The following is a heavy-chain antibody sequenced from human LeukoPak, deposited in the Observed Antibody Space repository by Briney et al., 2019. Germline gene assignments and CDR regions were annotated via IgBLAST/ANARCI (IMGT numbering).Heavy chain of an antibody. Sequence: SETLSLTCAVYGGSFSGYYWSWIRQPPGKGLEWIGEINHSGSTNYNPSLKSRVTISVDTSKNQFSLKQSSVTAADTAVYYCARAGRTYYYDSSGYYYWGQGTLVTVSS. V-gene: IGHV4-34*01. J-gene: IGHJ4*02. D-gene: IGHD3-22*01. CDR1: GGSFSGYY. CDR3: ARAGRTYYYDSSGYYY. CDR2: INHSGST.